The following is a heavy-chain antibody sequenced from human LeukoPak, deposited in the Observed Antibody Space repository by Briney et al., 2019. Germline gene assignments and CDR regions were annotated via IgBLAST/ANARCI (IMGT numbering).Heavy chain of an antibody. Sequence: SETLSLTCTVSGYAIISGGFSWNWIRQPPGKGLEWIGCVYDRGPAHYNPSLKSRFTISVDRPKNQFFLNVTSLTAADTAVYYCARSRQASGLFSSWGQGTLVVVSS. CDR2: VYDRGPA. CDR1: GYAIISGGFS. CDR3: ARSRQASGLFSS. D-gene: IGHD3-10*01. V-gene: IGHV4-30-2*01. J-gene: IGHJ5*02.